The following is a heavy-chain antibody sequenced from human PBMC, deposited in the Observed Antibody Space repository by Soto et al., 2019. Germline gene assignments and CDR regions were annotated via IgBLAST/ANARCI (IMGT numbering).Heavy chain of an antibody. J-gene: IGHJ4*02. V-gene: IGHV3-15*01. Sequence: PGGSLRLSCAASGFTFSNTWMSWVRQAPGKGLEWVGRIKSKTDGGTAEYAAPVKGRFTIARDDSKSTLYLQMNSLTTEDTAVYYCTPDLTIVVNDFWGQGTLVTVSS. CDR3: TPDLTIVVNDF. D-gene: IGHD2-21*01. CDR1: GFTFSNTW. CDR2: IKSKTDGGTA.